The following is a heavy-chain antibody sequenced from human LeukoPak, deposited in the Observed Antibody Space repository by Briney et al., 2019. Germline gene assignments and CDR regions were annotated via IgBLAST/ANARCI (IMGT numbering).Heavy chain of an antibody. J-gene: IGHJ4*02. D-gene: IGHD1/OR15-1a*01. V-gene: IGHV3-23*01. CDR3: ARGTSLGRPGTYYFDY. CDR2: LSGDGSTT. Sequence: GGALRLSCAAPEFTFSTHAMSWVRQAPGKGLERVSSLSGDGSTTYHADSVKGRFTISRDNSGSTLYLQVNSLSAEDTAVYYCARGTSLGRPGTYYFDYWGQGALVTVSS. CDR1: EFTFSTHA.